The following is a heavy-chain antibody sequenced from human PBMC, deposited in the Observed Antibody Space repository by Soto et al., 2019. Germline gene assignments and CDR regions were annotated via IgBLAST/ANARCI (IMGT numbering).Heavy chain of an antibody. CDR3: AKDLGVYDILTGYALDY. CDR2: ISGSGGST. D-gene: IGHD3-9*01. CDR1: GFTFSSYA. V-gene: IGHV3-23*01. Sequence: GGSLRLSCAASGFTFSSYAMSWVRQAPGKGLEWVSAISGSGGSTYYADSVKGRFTISRDNSKNTLYLQMNSLRAEDTAVYCCAKDLGVYDILTGYALDYWGQGTQVTVSS. J-gene: IGHJ4*02.